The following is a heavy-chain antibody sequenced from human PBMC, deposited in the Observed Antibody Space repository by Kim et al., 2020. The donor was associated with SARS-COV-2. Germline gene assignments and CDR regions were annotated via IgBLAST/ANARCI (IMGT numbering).Heavy chain of an antibody. Sequence: ASVKVSCKASGYTFTSYAMHWVRQAPGQRLEWMGWINAGNGNTKYSQKFQGRVTITRDTSASTAYMELSSLRSEDTAVYYCALQWLVGGKRYFDLWGRGTLVTVSS. CDR3: ALQWLVGGKRYFDL. V-gene: IGHV1-3*01. J-gene: IGHJ2*01. D-gene: IGHD6-19*01. CDR1: GYTFTSYA. CDR2: INAGNGNT.